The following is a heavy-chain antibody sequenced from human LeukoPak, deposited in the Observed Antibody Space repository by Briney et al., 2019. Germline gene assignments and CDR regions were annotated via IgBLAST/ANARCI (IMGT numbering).Heavy chain of an antibody. D-gene: IGHD5-12*01. J-gene: IGHJ4*02. V-gene: IGHV3-53*01. Sequence: AGGSLRLSCAASGLTFSSHWMHWVRHAPGKGLEWVSVIYSGGSTYYADSVKGRFTISRDNSKNTLYLQMNSLRAEDTAVYYCARGEGYDSYFDYWGQGTLVTVSS. CDR3: ARGEGYDSYFDY. CDR1: GLTFSSHW. CDR2: IYSGGST.